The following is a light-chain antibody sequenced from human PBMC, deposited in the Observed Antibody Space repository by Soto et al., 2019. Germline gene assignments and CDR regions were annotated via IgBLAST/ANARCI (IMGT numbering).Light chain of an antibody. CDR1: QSIRSS. CDR3: QQSYSTPFT. CDR2: AAS. V-gene: IGKV1-39*01. Sequence: DIQMTQSPSSLSASVGDRVTITCRTSQSIRSSLNWYQQKPGQAPNLLIYAASRLQSGVPSRFSGSGSGTDFPLTISMLQPADFATYCCQQSYSTPFTFGPGTKVDIK. J-gene: IGKJ3*01.